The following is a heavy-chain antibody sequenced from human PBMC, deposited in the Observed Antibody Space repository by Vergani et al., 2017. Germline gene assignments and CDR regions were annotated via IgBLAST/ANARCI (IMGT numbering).Heavy chain of an antibody. CDR1: GLSFSGSI. D-gene: IGHD2-21*02. CDR2: IIIGGNVT. CDR3: EADPDLATACRL. V-gene: IGHV1-58*02. J-gene: IGHJ4*02. Sequence: QMHLVQSGPEVRKPGTSVKVSCKTSGLSFSGSIMHWVRQAPGQRLEWIGWIIIGGNVTVYAEKFQERVTFSRDMSTSTVHMEMRSLTTDDTAVYYCEADPDLATACRLWGQGTLVSVSS.